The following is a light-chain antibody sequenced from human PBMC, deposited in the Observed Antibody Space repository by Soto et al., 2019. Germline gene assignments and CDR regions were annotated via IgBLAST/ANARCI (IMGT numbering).Light chain of an antibody. CDR3: QQSFSTPRT. J-gene: IGKJ1*01. CDR2: SAS. V-gene: IGKV1-39*01. Sequence: DIQMTQSPSSLSASVGDRVTITCRASQSISNYLNWYQQRPGKAPKVLIYSASSLHSGVPSRFSGGGFGTDFTLTISSLQPEDFATYYCQQSFSTPRTFGQGTKVEIK. CDR1: QSISNY.